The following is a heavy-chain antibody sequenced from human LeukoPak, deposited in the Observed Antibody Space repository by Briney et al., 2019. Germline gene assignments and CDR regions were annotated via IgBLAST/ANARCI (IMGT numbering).Heavy chain of an antibody. D-gene: IGHD2-21*02. J-gene: IGHJ5*02. V-gene: IGHV3-73*01. CDR3: TRHVVTVTAYNWFDP. CDR2: IRSKANSYAT. CDR1: GFTFSGSA. Sequence: GGSLRLSCAASGFTFSGSAMHWVRQASGKGLEWVGRIRSKANSYATAYAASVKGRFTISRDDSKSTAYLQMNSLKTEDTAVYYCTRHVVTVTAYNWFDPWGQGTLVTVSS.